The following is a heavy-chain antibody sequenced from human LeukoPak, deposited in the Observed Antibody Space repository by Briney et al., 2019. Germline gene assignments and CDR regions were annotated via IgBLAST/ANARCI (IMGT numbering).Heavy chain of an antibody. J-gene: IGHJ4*02. CDR1: GYTFTSYP. CDR3: ARGYDYGDYVGDFDY. D-gene: IGHD4-17*01. Sequence: ASVKVSCKASGYTFTSYPITWVRQAPGQGLEWMGWITTYNGNTNYAQKLQGRVTITTDTSTSTAYMDLRGLRSDDTAVYYCARGYDYGDYVGDFDYWGQGILVTVSS. V-gene: IGHV1-18*01. CDR2: ITTYNGNT.